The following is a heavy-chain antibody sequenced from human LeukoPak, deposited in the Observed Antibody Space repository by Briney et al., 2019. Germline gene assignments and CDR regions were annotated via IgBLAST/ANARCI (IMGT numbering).Heavy chain of an antibody. CDR2: ISAYNGNT. V-gene: IGHV1-18*01. Sequence: GASVKVSCKASGYTFTSYGISWVRQAPGQGLESMGWISAYNGNTNYAQKLQGRVTMTTDTSTSTAYMELRSPRSDDTAVYYCARANMITFGGVIVLDAFDIWGQGTMVTVSS. CDR3: ARANMITFGGVIVLDAFDI. CDR1: GYTFTSYG. D-gene: IGHD3-16*02. J-gene: IGHJ3*02.